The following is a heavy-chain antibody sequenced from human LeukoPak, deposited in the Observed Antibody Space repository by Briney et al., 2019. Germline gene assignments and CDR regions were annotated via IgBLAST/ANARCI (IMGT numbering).Heavy chain of an antibody. CDR1: GGSISSGSYY. J-gene: IGHJ4*02. CDR3: ARLAGTITGTRIFDY. Sequence: PSETLSLTCTVSGGSISSGSYYWSWIRQPAGKGLEWIGRIYTSGSTDYNPSLKSRVTISVDTSKNQFSLKLSSVTAADTAVYYCARLAGTITGTRIFDYWGQGTLVTVSS. CDR2: IYTSGST. D-gene: IGHD1-7*01. V-gene: IGHV4-61*02.